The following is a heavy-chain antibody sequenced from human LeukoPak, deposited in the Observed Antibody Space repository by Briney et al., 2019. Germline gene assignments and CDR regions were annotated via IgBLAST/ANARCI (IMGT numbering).Heavy chain of an antibody. CDR3: ARRFYASDS. D-gene: IGHD3-16*01. Sequence: GGSLRLCCVVSGFTFSSYEMNWVRQAAGKGLEWVSYISVSGSTIYYADSVKGRFTIPRDNAKNSLYLQMNSLRAEDTAVYYCARRFYASDSWGQGTLVTVSS. V-gene: IGHV3-48*03. J-gene: IGHJ4*02. CDR1: GFTFSSYE. CDR2: ISVSGSTI.